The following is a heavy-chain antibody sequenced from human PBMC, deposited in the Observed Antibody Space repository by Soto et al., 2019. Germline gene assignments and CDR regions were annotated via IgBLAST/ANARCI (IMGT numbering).Heavy chain of an antibody. CDR3: VPTTGWPGFDF. J-gene: IGHJ4*01. V-gene: IGHV3-53*01. D-gene: IGHD6-19*01. CDR2: IYGAGTT. Sequence: EVQLVESGGGLIQPGGSLRLSCAASGFAVSSKYMTWVRQSPGKGLEWVSVIYGAGTTYYAYSVKGRLNISRDTSKNTLYLQMNSLRAEDTAAYYCVPTTGWPGFDFWGHGTLVTFSS. CDR1: GFAVSSKY.